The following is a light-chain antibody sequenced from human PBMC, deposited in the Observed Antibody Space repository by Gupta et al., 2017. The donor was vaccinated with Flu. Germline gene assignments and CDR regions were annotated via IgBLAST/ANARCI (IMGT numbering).Light chain of an antibody. Sequence: QSVLTQPPSVSAAPGQRVTISCSGGNSNIGNNYVSWYQQLPGTAPKVLIFENNQRPSGVPARFSGSRSTTSATLGITGLQTGDEAVYYCVAWDTSLSAGVFGGGTKVTVL. CDR3: VAWDTSLSAGV. J-gene: IGLJ2*01. CDR2: ENN. V-gene: IGLV1-51*02. CDR1: NSNIGNNY.